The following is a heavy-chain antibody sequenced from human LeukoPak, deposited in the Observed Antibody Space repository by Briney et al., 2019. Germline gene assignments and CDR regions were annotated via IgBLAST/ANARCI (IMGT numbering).Heavy chain of an antibody. CDR1: GFNFSDHY. V-gene: IGHV3-11*01. D-gene: IGHD6-13*01. CDR2: ISSRSSVI. Sequence: GGSLRLSCAASGFNFSDHYMSWIRQAPGKGLEWVSYISSRSSVIKYGDSVRGRFTISRDNAKNPLYLQMNSLRAEDTAVYYCARKSYNASWYTDYWGQGTLVTVSS. CDR3: ARKSYNASWYTDY. J-gene: IGHJ4*02.